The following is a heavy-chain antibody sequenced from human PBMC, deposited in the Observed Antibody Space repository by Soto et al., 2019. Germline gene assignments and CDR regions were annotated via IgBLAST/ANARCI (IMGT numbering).Heavy chain of an antibody. V-gene: IGHV6-1*01. CDR3: ARGLYIPRAGTSAFDI. Sequence: KQSQTLSLTCAISGDSVSSNSAAWNWIRQSPSRGLEWLGRTYYRSKWYNDYAVSVKSRITINPDTSKNQFSLQLNSVTPEDTAVYYCARGLYIPRAGTSAFDIWGQGTMVTVSS. J-gene: IGHJ3*02. D-gene: IGHD6-13*01. CDR2: TYYRSKWYN. CDR1: GDSVSSNSAA.